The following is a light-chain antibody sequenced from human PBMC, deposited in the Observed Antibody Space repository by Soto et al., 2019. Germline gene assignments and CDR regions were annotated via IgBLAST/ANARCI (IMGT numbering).Light chain of an antibody. V-gene: IGLV2-14*01. CDR1: SSNVGGYNY. J-gene: IGLJ1*01. CDR2: DVS. Sequence: QSALTHPASVSGSPGQSITISCPGTSSNVGGYNYVSWYQQHPGKAPKLMIYDVSNRPSGVSNRFSGSKSGNTASLTISGLQAEDEADYYCSSYTSSSTLYVFGTGTNVTVL. CDR3: SSYTSSSTLYV.